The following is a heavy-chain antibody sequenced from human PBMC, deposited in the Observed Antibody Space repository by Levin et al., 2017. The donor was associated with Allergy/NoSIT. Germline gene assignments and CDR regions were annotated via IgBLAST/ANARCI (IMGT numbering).Heavy chain of an antibody. CDR2: IDHSGST. D-gene: IGHD5-18*01. CDR1: GGSFSDYY. J-gene: IGHJ4*02. CDR3: ASSPHGYSYDIDY. V-gene: IGHV4-34*01. Sequence: SETLSLTCAVYGGSFSDYYWSWIRQAPGKGLAWIGEIDHSGSTSYNPSLKSRVTISVDTSKNQFSLQLSSVTAADTAVYYCASSPHGYSYDIDYWGQGTLVTVSS.